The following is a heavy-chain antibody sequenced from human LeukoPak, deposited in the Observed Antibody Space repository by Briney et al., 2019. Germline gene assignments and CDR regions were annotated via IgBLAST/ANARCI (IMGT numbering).Heavy chain of an antibody. CDR1: GGSISSYY. J-gene: IGHJ4*02. Sequence: SETLSLTCTVSGGSISSYYWSWIRQPPGKGLEWIGYIYYSGSTNYNPSLKSRVTISVDTSKNQFSLKLSSVTAADTAVYYCARVSEISPPYYYDSSGYYYFDYWGQGTLVAVSS. D-gene: IGHD3-22*01. CDR2: IYYSGST. CDR3: ARVSEISPPYYYDSSGYYYFDY. V-gene: IGHV4-59*01.